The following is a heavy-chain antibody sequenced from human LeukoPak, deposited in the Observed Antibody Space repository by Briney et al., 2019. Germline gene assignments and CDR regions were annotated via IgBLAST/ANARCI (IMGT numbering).Heavy chain of an antibody. CDR1: GFTFTTYW. Sequence: GGSLRLSCAASGFTFTTYWMGWVRQAPGKGLEWVANIKQDGSEQYYVDSVKGRFTISRDNAKNSLSLQMNSLRAEDTAVYYCARPLMYYYGSGTYFWFDPWGQGTLVTVSS. J-gene: IGHJ5*02. D-gene: IGHD3-10*01. CDR3: ARPLMYYYGSGTYFWFDP. V-gene: IGHV3-7*01. CDR2: IKQDGSEQ.